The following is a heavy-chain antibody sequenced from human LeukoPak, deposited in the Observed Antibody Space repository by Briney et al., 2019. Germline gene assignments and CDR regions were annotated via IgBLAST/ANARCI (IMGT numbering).Heavy chain of an antibody. J-gene: IGHJ5*02. CDR3: ARGLEADYDILTGYSKYNWFDP. Sequence: ASVKVSCKASGYTFTGYYMHWVRQAPGQGLEWMGWINPNSGCTNYAQKFQGRVTMTRDTSISTAYMELSRLRSDDTAVYYCARGLEADYDILTGYSKYNWFDPWGQGTLVTVSS. CDR1: GYTFTGYY. CDR2: INPNSGCT. V-gene: IGHV1-2*02. D-gene: IGHD3-9*01.